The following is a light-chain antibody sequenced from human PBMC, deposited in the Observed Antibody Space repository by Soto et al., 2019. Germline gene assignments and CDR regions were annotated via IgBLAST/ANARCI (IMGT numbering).Light chain of an antibody. CDR1: QDISVY. Sequence: DIQMTQSPSSLSASVGDRVTITCRAIQDISVYLAWYQQKPGKVPKLLLYSASTLQSGVPSRFSGSGSGTDFTLTISSLQPEDVATYYCQKFNTAPLTFGQGTRLEIK. CDR3: QKFNTAPLT. V-gene: IGKV1-27*01. J-gene: IGKJ5*01. CDR2: SAS.